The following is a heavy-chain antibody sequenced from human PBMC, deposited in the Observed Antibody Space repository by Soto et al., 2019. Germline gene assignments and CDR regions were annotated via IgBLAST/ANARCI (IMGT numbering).Heavy chain of an antibody. Sequence: ASVKVSCKASGHTFIDYYMHWVRQAPGQGFEWMGRISPRSGGTNYAQKFQDRVTMTWDTSLNTAYMELSSLISEDTAVYYCARPPGYISDWYYFDLWGQGTLVTVSS. V-gene: IGHV1-2*02. CDR2: ISPRSGGT. D-gene: IGHD3-9*01. CDR3: ARPPGYISDWYYFDL. CDR1: GHTFIDYY. J-gene: IGHJ4*02.